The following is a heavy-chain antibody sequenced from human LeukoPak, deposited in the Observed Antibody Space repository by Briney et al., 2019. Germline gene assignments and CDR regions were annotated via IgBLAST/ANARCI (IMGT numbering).Heavy chain of an antibody. D-gene: IGHD1-7*01. J-gene: IGHJ4*02. Sequence: GGSLRLSCAASGFTFSSYEMNWVRQAPGEVLEWASGIGWNGGIINYADSVKGRFTISRDDAKNSLYLQMNSLRGQDTALYYCVFEFKGQPGTTAFDHWGQGTLATVSS. CDR2: IGWNGGII. CDR3: VFEFKGQPGTTAFDH. V-gene: IGHV3-20*04. CDR1: GFTFSSYE.